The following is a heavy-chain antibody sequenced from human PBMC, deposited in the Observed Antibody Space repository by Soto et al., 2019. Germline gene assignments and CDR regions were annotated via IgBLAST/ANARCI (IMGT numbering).Heavy chain of an antibody. CDR2: ISSSSSYI. V-gene: IGHV3-21*01. J-gene: IGHJ4*02. CDR3: ASITIFGVVKDY. D-gene: IGHD3-3*01. Sequence: GGSLRLSCAASGFTFSSYSMNWVRQAPGKGLEWVSSISSSSSYIYYADSVKGRFTISRDNAKNSLYLQMNSLRAEDTAVYYCASITIFGVVKDYWGQGTLVTVSS. CDR1: GFTFSSYS.